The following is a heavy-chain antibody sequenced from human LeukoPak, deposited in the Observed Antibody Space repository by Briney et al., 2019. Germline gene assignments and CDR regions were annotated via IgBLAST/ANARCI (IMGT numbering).Heavy chain of an antibody. CDR3: ARGVSTPLYHYYYMDV. D-gene: IGHD2-15*01. J-gene: IGHJ6*03. Sequence: PSETLSLTCTVSGGSISSSSYYWGWIRQPPGKGLEWIGSIYYSGSTYYNPSLKSRVTISVDTSKNQFSLKLSSVTAADTAVYYCARGVSTPLYHYYYMDVWGKGTTVTVSS. CDR1: GGSISSSSYY. V-gene: IGHV4-39*01. CDR2: IYYSGST.